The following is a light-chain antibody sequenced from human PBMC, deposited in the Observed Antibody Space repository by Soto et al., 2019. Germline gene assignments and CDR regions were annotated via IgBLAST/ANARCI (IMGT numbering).Light chain of an antibody. CDR2: ASS. J-gene: IGKJ1*01. V-gene: IGKV3-20*01. Sequence: EIVLTQSPGTLSLSPGERATLSCRASQSVSSSYSAWYQQKPGQAPSLLIYASSSRATGLTDRFSGSGSETAFTLTIRGPEHEDVSEYYCQQYGSSPWTFGQGTRVEIK. CDR3: QQYGSSPWT. CDR1: QSVSSSY.